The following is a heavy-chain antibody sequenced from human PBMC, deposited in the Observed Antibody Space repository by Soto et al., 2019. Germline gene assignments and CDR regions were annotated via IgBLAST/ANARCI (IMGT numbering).Heavy chain of an antibody. CDR3: ARDSYVSCREGMDV. Sequence: EVQLVESGGGLVKPGGSLRLSCAASGFTFSSYSMNWVRQAPGKGLEWVSVISSTSSYRYYVDSVKGRFTISRDNAKKSLYLQMNSLRVEDTAVYYCARDSYVSCREGMDVWGQGTTVPVSS. V-gene: IGHV3-21*01. J-gene: IGHJ6*02. CDR1: GFTFSSYS. CDR2: ISSTSSYR. D-gene: IGHD3-16*01.